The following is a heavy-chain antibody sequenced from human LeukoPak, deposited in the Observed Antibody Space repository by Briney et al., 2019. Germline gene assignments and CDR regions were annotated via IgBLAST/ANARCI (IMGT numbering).Heavy chain of an antibody. CDR3: ARAPPRFPNPPYFDY. CDR2: INPSGGST. J-gene: IGHJ4*02. CDR1: GYTFTSYY. Sequence: ASVKVSCKASGYTFTSYYMHWVRQAPGQGLEWMGIINPSGGSTSYAQKFQGRVTMTRDTSTSTVYMELSSLRSEDTAVYYCARAPPRFPNPPYFDYWGQGTLVTVSS. V-gene: IGHV1-46*01. D-gene: IGHD3-3*01.